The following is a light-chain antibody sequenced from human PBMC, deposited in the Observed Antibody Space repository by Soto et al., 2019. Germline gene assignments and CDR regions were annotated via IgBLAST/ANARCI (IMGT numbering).Light chain of an antibody. CDR3: QQYHRYST. V-gene: IGKV1-5*01. J-gene: IGKJ1*01. CDR1: QSINAW. Sequence: DIQMTQAPSTLSASVGDRVTITCRASQSINAWLAWYQQKPGKAPKLLIYDVSTLDSGVPSRFSGSASGTEFTLTLSSLESDDFATYYCQQYHRYSTFGQGTRVEIK. CDR2: DVS.